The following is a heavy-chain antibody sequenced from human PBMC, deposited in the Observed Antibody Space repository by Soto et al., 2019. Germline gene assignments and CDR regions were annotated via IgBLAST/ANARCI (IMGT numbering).Heavy chain of an antibody. D-gene: IGHD3-3*01. CDR1: GFTFSSYA. Sequence: GGSLRLSCAASGFTFSSYAMSWVRQAPGKGLEWVSAISGSGGSTYYADSVKGRFTISRDNSKNTLYLQMNSLRAEDTAVYYCAKVPRDFWSGYLSLWGQGTLVTVSS. CDR2: ISGSGGST. V-gene: IGHV3-23*01. J-gene: IGHJ4*02. CDR3: AKVPRDFWSGYLSL.